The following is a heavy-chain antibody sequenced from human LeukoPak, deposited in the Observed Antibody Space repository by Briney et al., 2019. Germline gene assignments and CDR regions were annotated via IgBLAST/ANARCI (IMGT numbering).Heavy chain of an antibody. J-gene: IGHJ4*02. D-gene: IGHD3-9*01. V-gene: IGHV4-59*01. CDR1: GGSISSYY. CDR2: IYYSGST. CDR3: ARVPALLRYFDWLPEPIFDY. Sequence: SETLSLTCTVSGGSISSYYWSWIRQPPGKGLEWIGYIYYSGSTNYNPSLKSRVTISVDTSKSQFSLKLSSVTAADTAVYYCARVPALLRYFDWLPEPIFDYWGQGTLVTVSS.